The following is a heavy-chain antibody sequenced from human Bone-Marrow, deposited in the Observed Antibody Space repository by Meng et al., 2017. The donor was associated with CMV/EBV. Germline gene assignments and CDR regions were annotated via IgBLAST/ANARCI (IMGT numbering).Heavy chain of an antibody. CDR3: ARITSHDAFEI. CDR2: IYYSGST. CDR1: GGSISSSSYY. Sequence: SETLSLTCTVSGGSISSSSYYWGWIRQPPGKGLEWIGSIYYSGSTYYNPSLKSRVTISVDTSKNQYSLKLNSVTAADTAVYYCARITSHDAFEIWGQGTKVTVSS. J-gene: IGHJ3*02. V-gene: IGHV4-39*07. D-gene: IGHD3-10*01.